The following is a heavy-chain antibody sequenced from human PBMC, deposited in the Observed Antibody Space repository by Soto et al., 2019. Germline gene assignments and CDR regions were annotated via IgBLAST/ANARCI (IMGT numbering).Heavy chain of an antibody. Sequence: ASVKVSCKASGYTFTSYAMHWVRQAPGQRLEWMGWINAGNGNTKYSQKFQGRVTITRDTSASTAYMELSSLRSEDTAVYYCARVRYDYVWGSYRSGFDYWGQGTLVTVSS. CDR2: INAGNGNT. D-gene: IGHD3-16*02. CDR1: GYTFTSYA. CDR3: ARVRYDYVWGSYRSGFDY. V-gene: IGHV1-3*01. J-gene: IGHJ4*02.